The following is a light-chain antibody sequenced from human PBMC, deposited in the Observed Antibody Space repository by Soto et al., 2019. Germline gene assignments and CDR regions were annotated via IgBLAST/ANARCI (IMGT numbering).Light chain of an antibody. CDR3: CSYAGRNTLI. Sequence: QSVLTQPPSVSGSPGQSVTISCTGSRSDVGGNDLVSWYQQHPGSSPRLIISAVNKRPSGVLNRFSGSKSGNTASLTVSGLQAEDEADYYCCSYAGRNTLIFGGGTKLTVL. J-gene: IGLJ2*01. CDR1: RSDVGGNDL. CDR2: AVN. V-gene: IGLV2-8*01.